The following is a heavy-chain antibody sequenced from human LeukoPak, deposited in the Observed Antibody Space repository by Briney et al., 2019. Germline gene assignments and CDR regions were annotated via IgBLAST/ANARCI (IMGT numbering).Heavy chain of an antibody. CDR2: INHSGST. CDR1: GGSFSGYY. Sequence: SETLSLTCAVYGGSFSGYYWSWIRQPPGKGLEWIGEINHSGSTNYNPSLKSRVTISVDTSKNQFSLKLSSVTAADTAVYYCARDSDGENWFDPWGQGTLVTVSS. D-gene: IGHD4-17*01. CDR3: ARDSDGENWFDP. V-gene: IGHV4-34*01. J-gene: IGHJ5*02.